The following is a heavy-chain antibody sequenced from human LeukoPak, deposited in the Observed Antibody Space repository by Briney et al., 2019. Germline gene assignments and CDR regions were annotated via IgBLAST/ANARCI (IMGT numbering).Heavy chain of an antibody. CDR3: ARDGVAAAGNFDY. CDR1: GGTFASYA. D-gene: IGHD6-13*01. CDR2: IIRILSTA. Sequence: ASVELCCTASGGTFASYAICWVRQAPGQGLEWRGGIIRILSTANYAQKLHGRVTITADESTRTAYMELSSLRSEDTAVYYCARDGVAAAGNFDYWGQGTLVTVSP. V-gene: IGHV1-69*01. J-gene: IGHJ4*02.